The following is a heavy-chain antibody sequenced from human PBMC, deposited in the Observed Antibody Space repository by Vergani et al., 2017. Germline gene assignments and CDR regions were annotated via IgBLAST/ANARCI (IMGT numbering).Heavy chain of an antibody. D-gene: IGHD3-9*01. CDR1: GGTFSSYA. Sequence: QVQLVQSGAEVKKPGSSVKVSCKASGGTFSSYAISWVRQAPGQGLEWMGGIIPIFGTANYAQKFQGRVTSTADESTSTAYMELSSLISWDTAVYSCARGWSELRYCDCLPKTNGFDDWRQGGLVTVSS. CDR3: ARGWSELRYCDCLPKTNGFDD. CDR2: IIPIFGTA. V-gene: IGHV1-69*01. J-gene: IGHJ4*02.